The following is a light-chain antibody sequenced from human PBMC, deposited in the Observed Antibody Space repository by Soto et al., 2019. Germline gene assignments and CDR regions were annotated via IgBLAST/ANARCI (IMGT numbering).Light chain of an antibody. CDR2: EVT. J-gene: IGLJ1*01. Sequence: QSALTQPPSASGSPGQKVTISCTGTSSDVGGYDYVSWYQQHPGEAPKLIIYEVTKRPSGVPDRFSGSKSGNTASLTVSGLQAEDEADYHCSSYAGGKNFYVFGTGTQLTVL. V-gene: IGLV2-8*01. CDR1: SSDVGGYDY. CDR3: SSYAGGKNFYV.